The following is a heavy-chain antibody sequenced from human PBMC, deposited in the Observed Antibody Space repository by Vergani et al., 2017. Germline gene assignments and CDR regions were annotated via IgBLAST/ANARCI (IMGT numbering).Heavy chain of an antibody. Sequence: EVQLVESGGGLVKPGGSLRLSCAASGFTFSSYSMNWVRQAPGKGLEWASSISSSSSYIYYADSMKGRFTISRDNAKNSLYLQMNSLRAEDTAVYYCARAGNWGDAFDIWGQGTMVTVSS. J-gene: IGHJ3*02. CDR2: ISSSSSYI. D-gene: IGHD7-27*01. CDR1: GFTFSSYS. CDR3: ARAGNWGDAFDI. V-gene: IGHV3-21*01.